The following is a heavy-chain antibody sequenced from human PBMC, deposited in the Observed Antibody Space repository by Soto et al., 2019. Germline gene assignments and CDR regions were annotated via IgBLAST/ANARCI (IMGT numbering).Heavy chain of an antibody. V-gene: IGHV1-69*02. CDR3: AGAGYGDYVPDACYLDL. D-gene: IGHD4-17*01. J-gene: IGHJ2*01. Sequence: GTSAKPTCKDSGGTYSSNTICSLRHAPGKGLEWMGRIIPILGIANYAQKFQGRVTITADKSTSTAYMELSSLRSEDTVVYYCAGAGYGDYVPDACYLDLWGHGTLVTVSS. CDR2: IIPILGIA. CDR1: GGTYSSNT.